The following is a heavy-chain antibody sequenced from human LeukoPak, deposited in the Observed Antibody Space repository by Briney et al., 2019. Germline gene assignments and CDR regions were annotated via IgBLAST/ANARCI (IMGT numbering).Heavy chain of an antibody. V-gene: IGHV1-2*02. D-gene: IGHD5-12*01. CDR3: AREWDTVAVISRDGFDI. Sequence: ASVKVSCKTSGYTFTDHYLHWVRQAPGQGPEWMGWINCNSGGAHYAQKFQGRVTVTSDTSISTAYVELSSLRSDDTAIYYCAREWDTVAVISRDGFDIWGQGTTVTVSS. CDR1: GYTFTDHY. J-gene: IGHJ3*02. CDR2: INCNSGGA.